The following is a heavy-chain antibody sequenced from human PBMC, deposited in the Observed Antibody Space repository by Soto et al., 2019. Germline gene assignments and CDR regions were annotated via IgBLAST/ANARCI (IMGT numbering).Heavy chain of an antibody. CDR1: GFTFSSYG. CDR3: AKDLPATVVRPDVLDY. CDR2: ISYDGSNK. Sequence: GGSLRLSCAASGFTFSSYGMHWVRQAPGKGLEWVAVISYDGSNKYYADSVKGRFTISRDNSKNTLYLQMNSLRAEDTAVYYCAKDLPATVVRPDVLDYWGQGTLVTVSS. V-gene: IGHV3-30*18. J-gene: IGHJ4*02. D-gene: IGHD4-17*01.